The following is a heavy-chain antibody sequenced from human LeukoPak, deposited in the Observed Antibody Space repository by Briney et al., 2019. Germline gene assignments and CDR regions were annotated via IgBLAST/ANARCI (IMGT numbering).Heavy chain of an antibody. J-gene: IGHJ5*02. V-gene: IGHV1-2*02. CDR2: INPNSGGT. Sequence: ASVKVSCKASGYTFTGYYMHWVRQAPGQGLEWMGWINPNSGGTNYAQKFQVRVTMTRDTSISTAHMELSRLRSDDTAVYYCARVLNPEGDWFDPWGQGTLVTVSS. CDR1: GYTFTGYY. CDR3: ARVLNPEGDWFDP. D-gene: IGHD2-8*01.